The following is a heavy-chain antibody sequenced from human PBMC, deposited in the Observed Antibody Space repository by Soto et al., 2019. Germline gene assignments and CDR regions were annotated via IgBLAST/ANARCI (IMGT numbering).Heavy chain of an antibody. CDR2: IYYSGST. CDR1: GGSIGSGDYY. CDR3: ARGYCSSTSCYNWFDP. D-gene: IGHD2-2*01. Sequence: SGTLSLTCTVSGGSIGSGDYYWRWIRQPQGKGLEWIGYIYYSGSTYYNPSLKSRVTISVDTSKNQFSLKLSSVTAADTAVYYCARGYCSSTSCYNWFDPWGQGTRVTVSS. V-gene: IGHV4-30-4*01. J-gene: IGHJ5*02.